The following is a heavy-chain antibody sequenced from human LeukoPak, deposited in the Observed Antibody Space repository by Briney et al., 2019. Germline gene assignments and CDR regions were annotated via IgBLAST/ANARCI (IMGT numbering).Heavy chain of an antibody. V-gene: IGHV1-69*13. CDR1: GGTFSSYA. D-gene: IGHD5-24*01. J-gene: IGHJ3*02. CDR2: IIPIFGTA. CDR3: VRDKEMATITIAFDI. Sequence: SVKVSCKASGGTFSSYAISWVRQAPGQGLEWMGGIIPIFGTANYAQKFQGRVTITADESTSTAYMELSSLRSEDTAVYYCVRDKEMATITIAFDIWGQGTMVTVSS.